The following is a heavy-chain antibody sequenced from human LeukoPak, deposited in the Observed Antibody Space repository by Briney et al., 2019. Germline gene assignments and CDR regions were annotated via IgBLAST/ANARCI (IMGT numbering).Heavy chain of an antibody. Sequence: SETLSLTCTVSGGSISSYYWSWIRQPPGKGLEWIGYVYYSGSTNYNPSLKSRVTISVDTSKNQFSLKLSSVTAADTAVYYCARDRDSSWYSDWFDPWGQRTLVTVSS. CDR2: VYYSGST. CDR3: ARDRDSSWYSDWFDP. CDR1: GGSISSYY. V-gene: IGHV4-59*01. J-gene: IGHJ5*02. D-gene: IGHD6-13*01.